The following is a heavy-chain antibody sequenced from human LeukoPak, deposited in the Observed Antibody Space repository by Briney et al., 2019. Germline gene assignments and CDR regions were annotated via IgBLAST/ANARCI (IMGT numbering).Heavy chain of an antibody. V-gene: IGHV1-69*13. CDR1: GGTFSSYA. J-gene: IGHJ4*02. CDR3: ARQNYGGNSQDY. CDR2: IIPIFGTA. Sequence: SVKVPRKASGGTFSSYAISWVRQAPGQGLEWMGGIIPIFGTANYAQKFQGRVTITADESTSTAYMELSSLRSEDTAVYYCARQNYGGNSQDYWGQGTLVTVSS. D-gene: IGHD4-23*01.